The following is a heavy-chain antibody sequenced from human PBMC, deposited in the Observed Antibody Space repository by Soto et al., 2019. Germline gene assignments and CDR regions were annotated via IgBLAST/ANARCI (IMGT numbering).Heavy chain of an antibody. Sequence: VQLQQWGAGLLKPSETLSLTCAVYGGSFSGYYWSWIRQPPGKGLEWIGEINHSGSTNYHPSLKSRVTISVDTAKNQFSLKLSSVTAADTAVYYCARGAVGAKRRYFDLWGRGTLVTVSS. CDR2: INHSGST. V-gene: IGHV4-34*01. D-gene: IGHD1-26*01. CDR1: GGSFSGYY. CDR3: ARGAVGAKRRYFDL. J-gene: IGHJ2*01.